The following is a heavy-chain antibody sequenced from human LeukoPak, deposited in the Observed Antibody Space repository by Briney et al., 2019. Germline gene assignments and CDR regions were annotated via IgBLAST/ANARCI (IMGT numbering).Heavy chain of an antibody. D-gene: IGHD2/OR15-2a*01. CDR1: GFTFSTYA. Sequence: GGSLRLSCAASGFTFSTYAMGWVRQAPGKGLEWVSAIVGSGGITYYADSVKGRFTISGDNSRNTVYLQMNSLRAEDTAVYFCTKGSTTSGYYFDSWGQGTLVTVSS. J-gene: IGHJ4*02. CDR2: IVGSGGIT. V-gene: IGHV3-23*01. CDR3: TKGSTTSGYYFDS.